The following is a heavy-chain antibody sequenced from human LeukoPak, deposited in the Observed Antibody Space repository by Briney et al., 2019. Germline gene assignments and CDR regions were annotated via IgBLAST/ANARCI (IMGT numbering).Heavy chain of an antibody. CDR3: ARDGRPLLYYYDSSGYYSDY. CDR2: ISAYNGNT. J-gene: IGHJ4*02. CDR1: GYTFTSYG. Sequence: ASVKVSCKASGYTFTSYGISWVRQAPGQGLEWMGWISAYNGNTNYAQKLQGRVTMTTDTSTSTAYMELRSLRSDDTAVYYCARDGRPLLYYYDSSGYYSDYWGQGTLVTVSS. V-gene: IGHV1-18*01. D-gene: IGHD3-22*01.